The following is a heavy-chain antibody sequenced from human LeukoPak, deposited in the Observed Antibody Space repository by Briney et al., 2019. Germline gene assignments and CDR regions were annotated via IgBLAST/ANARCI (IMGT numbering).Heavy chain of an antibody. J-gene: IGHJ4*02. V-gene: IGHV3-30*02. CDR2: IRYDGSNK. CDR3: AKDRSQLVPNYFDY. CDR1: GFTLKAYA. Sequence: GGSLRLSCAASGFTLKAYAMHWVRQAPGKGLEWVAFIRYDGSNKYYADSVKGRFTISRDNSKNTLYLQMSSLRAEDTAVYYCAKDRSQLVPNYFDYWGQGTLVTVSS. D-gene: IGHD6-13*01.